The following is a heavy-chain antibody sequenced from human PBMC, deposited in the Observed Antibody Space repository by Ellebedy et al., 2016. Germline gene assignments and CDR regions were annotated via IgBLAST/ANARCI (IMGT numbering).Heavy chain of an antibody. CDR1: DGSISTYY. J-gene: IGHJ4*02. V-gene: IGHV4-59*01. Sequence: SETLSLXXTVSDGSISTYYWSWLRQPPGKGLEWIGYINYSGRTNYNPSLNSRVTMSVDMSKNQFSLKLTSVTAADTGTYFCARADYWSGYAPWHLNVWGRGALVTISS. CDR3: ARADYWSGYAPWHLNV. D-gene: IGHD3-3*01. CDR2: INYSGRT.